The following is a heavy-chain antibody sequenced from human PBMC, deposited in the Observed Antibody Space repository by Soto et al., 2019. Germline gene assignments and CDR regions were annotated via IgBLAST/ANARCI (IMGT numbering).Heavy chain of an antibody. Sequence: EVQLVESGGGLVKPGGSLRLSCAASGFTFSSYSMNWVRQAPGKGLEWVSSISSSSSDIYYADSVKGRFTISRDNAKNSRYRKINRLRGEDTALYYCERERWAIVVVPAPIVAGGYYYYGMDVGGQVTTVTVS. J-gene: IGHJ6*02. V-gene: IGHV3-21*01. D-gene: IGHD2-2*01. CDR2: ISSSSSDI. CDR1: GFTFSSYS. CDR3: ERERWAIVVVPAPIVAGGYYYYGMDV.